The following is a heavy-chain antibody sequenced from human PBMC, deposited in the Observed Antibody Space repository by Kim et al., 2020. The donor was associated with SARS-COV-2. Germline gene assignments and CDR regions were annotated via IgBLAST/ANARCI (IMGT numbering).Heavy chain of an antibody. CDR3: ASVWLPLLPFSFYYG. CDR2: IYWIGGST. D-gene: IGHD2-21*01. CDR1: GFTFGDYG. J-gene: IGHJ6*01. V-gene: IGHV3-20*04. Sequence: GGSLRLSCAASGFTFGDYGMSWVRQAPGKGLEWVSGIYWIGGSTGYADSVKGRFTIFCDNAKYSLYLQMNFLRAEDTALYYCASVWLPLLPFSFYYG.